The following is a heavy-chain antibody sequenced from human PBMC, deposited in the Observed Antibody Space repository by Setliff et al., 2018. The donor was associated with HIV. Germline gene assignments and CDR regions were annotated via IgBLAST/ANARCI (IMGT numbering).Heavy chain of an antibody. CDR3: ARDARWLQFPYFDY. D-gene: IGHD5-12*01. V-gene: IGHV4-61*09. CDR1: GGSITSGNYF. Sequence: PSETLSLTCTVSGGSITSGNYFWTWIRQPAGKGLEWIGHIYTDGSTNYNPSFRSRVTISVDSSKNQFSLKLSPVTAADTAVYYCARDARWLQFPYFDYWGQGTLVTVSS. J-gene: IGHJ4*01. CDR2: IYTDGST.